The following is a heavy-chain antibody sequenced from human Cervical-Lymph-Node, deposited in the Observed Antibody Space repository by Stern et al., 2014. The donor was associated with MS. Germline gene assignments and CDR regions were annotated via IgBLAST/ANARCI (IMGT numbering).Heavy chain of an antibody. D-gene: IGHD6-6*01. J-gene: IGHJ6*02. CDR3: VHSGGYTSSSDYYYYAMDV. CDR2: IYWDDDT. Sequence: QITLKESGPTLVKPTQTLTLTCTFSGFSLSTSGVGVGWVRQPPGKALEWLAVIYWDDDTRYRPFLKSRLTITKDTSKNQVVLTMTNMDPVDTGTYFCVHSGGYTSSSDYYYYAMDVWGQGTTVTVSS. V-gene: IGHV2-5*02. CDR1: GFSLSTSGVG.